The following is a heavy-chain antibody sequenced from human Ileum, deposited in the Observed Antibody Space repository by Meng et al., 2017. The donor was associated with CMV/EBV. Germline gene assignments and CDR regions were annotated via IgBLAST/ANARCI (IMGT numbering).Heavy chain of an antibody. CDR2: INNDGTNT. D-gene: IGHD3-3*01. Sequence: ESLKISCAASGFGFSGYWMHWARQAPGKGLVWISRINNDGTNTIYADSVKGRFTISRDNAKNTLYLQMNTLRAEDTAVYYCVRENGVDASRGNRFDPWGQGTLVTVSS. CDR3: VRENGVDASRGNRFDP. V-gene: IGHV3-74*01. J-gene: IGHJ5*02. CDR1: GFGFSGYW.